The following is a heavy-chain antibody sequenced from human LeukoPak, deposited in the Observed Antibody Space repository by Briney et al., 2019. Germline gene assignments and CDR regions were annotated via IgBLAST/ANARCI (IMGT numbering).Heavy chain of an antibody. CDR1: GGSISSGSYY. CDR3: ARDRSYYDSSGYYVVDDAFDI. D-gene: IGHD3-22*01. V-gene: IGHV4-61*02. J-gene: IGHJ3*02. CDR2: IYTSGST. Sequence: SETLSLTCTVSGGSISSGSYYWSWIRQPAGKGLEWIGRIYTSGSTNYNPSLKSRVTISVDTSKNQFSLKLSSVTAADTAVYYCARDRSYYDSSGYYVVDDAFDIWGQGTMVTVSS.